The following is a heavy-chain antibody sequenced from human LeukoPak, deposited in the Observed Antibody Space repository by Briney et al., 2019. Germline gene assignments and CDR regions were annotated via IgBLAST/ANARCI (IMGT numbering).Heavy chain of an antibody. CDR3: ARDLRASGSSDY. CDR1: GGSVSSGSYY. J-gene: IGHJ4*02. Sequence: PSETLSLTCTVPGGSVSSGSYYWSWIRQPPGKGLEWIGYIYYSGSTNYNPSLKSRVTISVDTSKNQFSLKLSSVTAADTAVYYCARDLRASGSSDYWGQGTLVTVSS. V-gene: IGHV4-61*01. D-gene: IGHD3-10*01. CDR2: IYYSGST.